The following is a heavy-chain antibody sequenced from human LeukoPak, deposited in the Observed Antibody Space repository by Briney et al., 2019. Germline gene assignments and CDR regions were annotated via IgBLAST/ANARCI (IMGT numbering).Heavy chain of an antibody. CDR3: ARFRGLIVVVPAAIGDYYYYGMDV. CDR2: IIPIFGTA. CDR1: GGTFSSYA. Sequence: GASVKVSCKASGGTFSSYAISWVRQAPGQGLEWMGGIIPIFGTANYAQKFQGRVTITADESTSTAYMELSSLRSEDTAVYYCARFRGLIVVVPAAIGDYYYYGMDVWGQGTTVTVSS. J-gene: IGHJ6*02. V-gene: IGHV1-69*13. D-gene: IGHD2-2*01.